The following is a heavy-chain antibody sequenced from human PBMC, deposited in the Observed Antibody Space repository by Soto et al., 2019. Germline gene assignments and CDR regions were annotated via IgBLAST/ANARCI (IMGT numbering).Heavy chain of an antibody. CDR2: IRSETYGGTP. Sequence: GVLRLSCTGSGFNFGNYAMSWVRQAPGKGPEWVGFIRSETYGGTPDYAASLRGRFTISRDDSKSIAYLEINSLQTDDTAVYYCTRYYYASSGYYVYWGHGTLVTVSS. D-gene: IGHD3-22*01. V-gene: IGHV3-49*04. J-gene: IGHJ4*01. CDR3: TRYYYASSGYYVY. CDR1: GFNFGNYA.